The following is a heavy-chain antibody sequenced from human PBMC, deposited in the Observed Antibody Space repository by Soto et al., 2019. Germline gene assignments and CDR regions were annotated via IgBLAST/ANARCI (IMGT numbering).Heavy chain of an antibody. V-gene: IGHV1-69*13. CDR2: IIPIFGTA. D-gene: IGHD2-15*01. Sequence: SVKVSCKASGGTFSSYAISWVRQAPGQGLEWMGGIIPIFGTANYAQKFQGSVTITADGSTSTAYMELSSLRSEDTAVYYCARLYCSGGSCRYYYYYGMDVWGQGTTVTVSS. CDR1: GGTFSSYA. CDR3: ARLYCSGGSCRYYYYYGMDV. J-gene: IGHJ6*02.